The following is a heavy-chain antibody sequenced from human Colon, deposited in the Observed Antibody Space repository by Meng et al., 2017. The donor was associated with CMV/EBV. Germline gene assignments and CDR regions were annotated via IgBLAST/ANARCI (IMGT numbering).Heavy chain of an antibody. J-gene: IGHJ4*02. D-gene: IGHD6-19*01. Sequence: GGSLRLSCAASGFTFSSYAMSWVRQAPGKGLEWVSSVNREGSNTNYADSVKGRFTISRDNARNTLYLQMNSLRVEDTAVYYCAREERGSGWSADYWGQGTLVTVSS. V-gene: IGHV3-74*01. CDR1: GFTFSSYA. CDR3: AREERGSGWSADY. CDR2: VNREGSNT.